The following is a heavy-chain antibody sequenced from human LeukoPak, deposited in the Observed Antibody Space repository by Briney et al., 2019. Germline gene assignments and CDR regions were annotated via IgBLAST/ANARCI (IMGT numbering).Heavy chain of an antibody. CDR1: GGTFSSYA. V-gene: IGHV1-69*06. Sequence: SVKVSCKASGGTFSSYAISWVRLAPGQGLEWMGGIIPIFGTANYAQKFQGRVTITADKSTSTAYMELSSLRSEDTAVYYCASDNSGYDAFDYWGQGTLVTVSS. CDR3: ASDNSGYDAFDY. J-gene: IGHJ4*02. D-gene: IGHD5-12*01. CDR2: IIPIFGTA.